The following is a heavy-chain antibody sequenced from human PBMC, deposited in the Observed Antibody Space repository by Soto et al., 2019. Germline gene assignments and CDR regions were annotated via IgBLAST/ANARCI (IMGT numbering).Heavy chain of an antibody. CDR3: AVVPAAIKARYGMDV. CDR2: ISSSSSYI. Sequence: GGSLRLSCAASGFTFSSYSMNWVRQAPGKGLEWVSSISSSSSYIYYADSVKGRFTISRDNAKNSLYLQMNSLRAEDTAVYYCAVVPAAIKARYGMDVWGQGTTVTVSS. J-gene: IGHJ6*02. D-gene: IGHD2-2*01. CDR1: GFTFSSYS. V-gene: IGHV3-21*01.